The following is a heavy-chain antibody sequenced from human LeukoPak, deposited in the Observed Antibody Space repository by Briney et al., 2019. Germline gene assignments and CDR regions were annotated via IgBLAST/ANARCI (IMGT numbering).Heavy chain of an antibody. CDR3: ARRDFWSGPVSYYYMDV. Sequence: GGSLRLSCAASGFTSSSYWMSWVRQAPGKGLEWVANIKQDGSEKYYVDSVKGRFTISRDNAKNSLYLQMNSLRAEDTAVYYCARRDFWSGPVSYYYMDVWGKGTTVTVSS. CDR1: GFTSSSYW. CDR2: IKQDGSEK. D-gene: IGHD3-3*01. V-gene: IGHV3-7*01. J-gene: IGHJ6*03.